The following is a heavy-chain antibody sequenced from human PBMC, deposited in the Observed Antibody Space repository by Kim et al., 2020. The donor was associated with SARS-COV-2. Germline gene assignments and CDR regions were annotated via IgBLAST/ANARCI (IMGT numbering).Heavy chain of an antibody. V-gene: IGHV3-11*01. CDR3: ARDPLRIVGTHGPNWFDH. D-gene: IGHD1-26*01. CDR1: GFTFSDYY. CDR2: ISSSGSTI. Sequence: GGSLRLSCAASGFTFSDYYMSWIRQAPGKGLEWVSYISSSGSTIYYADSVKGRFTISRDNAKNSLYLQMNSLRAEDTAVYYCARDPLRIVGTHGPNWFDHWGQGTLVTVSS. J-gene: IGHJ5*02.